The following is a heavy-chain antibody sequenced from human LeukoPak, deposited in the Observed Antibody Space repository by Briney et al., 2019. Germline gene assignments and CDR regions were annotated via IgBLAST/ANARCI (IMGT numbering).Heavy chain of an antibody. CDR3: ARLTEFWFDP. V-gene: IGHV5-10-1*01. Sequence: GGSLKISCKGSVYIFTTYWSAWVRQMPGKGLEGMGRIDPIDSYTNYSPSFQGQVTISADTSISTASLKWSTLKASDTAMYYCARLTEFWFDPWGQGTLVTVSS. J-gene: IGHJ5*02. D-gene: IGHD3-10*01. CDR2: IDPIDSYT. CDR1: VYIFTTYW.